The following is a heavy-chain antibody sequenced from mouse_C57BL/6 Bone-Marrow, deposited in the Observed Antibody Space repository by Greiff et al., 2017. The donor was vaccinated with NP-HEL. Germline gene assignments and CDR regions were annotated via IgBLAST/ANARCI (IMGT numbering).Heavy chain of an antibody. CDR2: ISDGGSYT. J-gene: IGHJ3*01. CDR1: GFTFSSYA. D-gene: IGHD2-1*01. CDR3: AREGNYGFAY. Sequence: EVQVVESGGGLVKPGGSLKLSCAASGFTFSSYAMSWVRQTPEKRLEWVATISDGGSYTYYPDNVKGRFTISRDNAKNNLYLQMSHLKSEDTAMYYCAREGNYGFAYWGQGTLVTVSA. V-gene: IGHV5-4*01.